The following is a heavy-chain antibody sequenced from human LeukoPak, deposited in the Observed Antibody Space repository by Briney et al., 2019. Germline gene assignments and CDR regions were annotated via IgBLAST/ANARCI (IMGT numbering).Heavy chain of an antibody. V-gene: IGHV4-59*08. CDR1: GGSISSYY. CDR3: ASPSRITMVRGAPWMAYYYYGMDV. D-gene: IGHD3-10*01. J-gene: IGHJ6*02. Sequence: KPSETLSLTCTVSGGSISSYYWSWIRQPAGKGLEWIGNILYSESTNYNPSLKSRVTISVDTSKNQFSLKVTSVTAADTAVYYCASPSRITMVRGAPWMAYYYYGMDVWGQGTTVTVSS. CDR2: ILYSEST.